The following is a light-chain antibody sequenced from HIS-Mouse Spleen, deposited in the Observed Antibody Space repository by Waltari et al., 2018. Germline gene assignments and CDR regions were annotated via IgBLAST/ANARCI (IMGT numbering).Light chain of an antibody. V-gene: IGKV2-28*01. CDR1: QILLHSNGYNY. CDR2: LGS. Sequence: DIVMTQSPLSLPVTPGEPASISCRSSQILLHSNGYNYLDWYLQKPGQSPQLLIYLGSNRASGVPDRFSGSGSGTDFTLKISRVEAEDVGVYYCMQALQTPPFTFGPGTKVDIK. J-gene: IGKJ3*01. CDR3: MQALQTPPFT.